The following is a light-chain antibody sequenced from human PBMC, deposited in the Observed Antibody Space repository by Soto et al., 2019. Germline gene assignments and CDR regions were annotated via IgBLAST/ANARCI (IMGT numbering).Light chain of an antibody. CDR2: EDN. J-gene: IGLJ3*02. Sequence: NFMLTQPHSVSESPGKTVIISCTRSSGSIASNYVQWYQQRPGSSPTTVIYEDNQRPSGVPDRFSGSIDSSSNSASLTISGLETEDEGDYFCQSYDATNQVFGGGTKVTVL. CDR1: SGSIASNY. V-gene: IGLV6-57*01. CDR3: QSYDATNQV.